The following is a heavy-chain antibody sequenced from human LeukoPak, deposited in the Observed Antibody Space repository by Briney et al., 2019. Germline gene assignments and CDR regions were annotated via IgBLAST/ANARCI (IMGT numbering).Heavy chain of an antibody. V-gene: IGHV4-59*01. CDR1: GGSISSYY. CDR2: LSHSGSS. Sequence: PSETLSLTCTVSGGSISSYYWSWIRRPPGRGLEWIAYLSHSGSSDSNPSLTSRVTTLVDTSKNQFSLKLTSVTAADTAVYYCARARYANAWYAFDIWGHGTMVTVSS. D-gene: IGHD2-2*01. CDR3: ARARYANAWYAFDI. J-gene: IGHJ3*02.